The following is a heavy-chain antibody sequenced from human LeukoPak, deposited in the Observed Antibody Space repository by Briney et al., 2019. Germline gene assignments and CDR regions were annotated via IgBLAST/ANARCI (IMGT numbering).Heavy chain of an antibody. D-gene: IGHD1-14*01. Sequence: GASVKVSCKASGYTFTSYDINWVRQATGQGLEWMGWMNPNSGNTGYAQKFQGRVTITADKSTSTAYMELSSLRSEDTAVYYCARDPSTAKYYFDYWGQGTLVTVSS. V-gene: IGHV1-8*01. J-gene: IGHJ4*02. CDR2: MNPNSGNT. CDR3: ARDPSTAKYYFDY. CDR1: GYTFTSYD.